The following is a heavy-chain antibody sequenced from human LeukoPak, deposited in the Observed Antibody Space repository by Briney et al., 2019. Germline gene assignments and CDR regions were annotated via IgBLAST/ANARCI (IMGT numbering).Heavy chain of an antibody. CDR1: GGTFSSYA. V-gene: IGHV1-69*13. J-gene: IGHJ4*02. CDR3: ASASDTEYSSSWYRPLDY. CDR2: IIPIFGTA. D-gene: IGHD6-13*01. Sequence: ASVKVSCTASGGTFSSYAISWLRQAPGQGLEWMGGIIPIFGTANYAQKFQGRVTITADESTSTAYMELSSLRSEDTAVYYCASASDTEYSSSWYRPLDYWGQGTLVTVSS.